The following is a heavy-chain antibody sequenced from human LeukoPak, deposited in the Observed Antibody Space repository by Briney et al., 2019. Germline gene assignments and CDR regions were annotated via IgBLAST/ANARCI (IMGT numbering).Heavy chain of an antibody. CDR2: IVVGSGNT. Sequence: SVKVSCKASGFPFTSSAMQWVRQARGQRLEWIGWIVVGSGNTNYAQKFQERVTITRDMSTSTAYMELSSLRSEDTAVYYCAALTTGAGDAFDIWGQGTMVTVSS. CDR1: GFPFTSSA. J-gene: IGHJ3*02. V-gene: IGHV1-58*02. CDR3: AALTTGAGDAFDI. D-gene: IGHD4-11*01.